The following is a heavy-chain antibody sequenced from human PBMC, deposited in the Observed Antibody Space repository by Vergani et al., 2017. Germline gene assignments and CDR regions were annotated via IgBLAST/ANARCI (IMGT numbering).Heavy chain of an antibody. CDR2: INHSGST. J-gene: IGHJ4*02. V-gene: IGHV4-34*02. Sequence: QVQLQQWGAGVVKPSGTLSLTCAVFGESFSSFYWSWIRQPPGKGLEWIGEINHSGSTNYNPSLKSRVTISVDTSKNQFSLKLSSVTAADTAVYYCARLPRMVRGEHRPFDYWGQGTLVTVSS. CDR1: GESFSSFY. D-gene: IGHD3-10*01. CDR3: ARLPRMVRGEHRPFDY.